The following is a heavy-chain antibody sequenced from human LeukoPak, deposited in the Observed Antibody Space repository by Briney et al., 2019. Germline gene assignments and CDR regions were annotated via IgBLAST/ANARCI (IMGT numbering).Heavy chain of an antibody. CDR2: IYTSGST. CDR1: GGSIKSYY. Sequence: SETLSLTCTVSGGSIKSYYWNWIRQPAGKGLEWIGRIYTSGSTNYNPSLKSRVSMSVDTSKNQFSLKLSSVTAADTAVYYCARGKVVAGTPGQNSWDSWGQGTLVTVSS. J-gene: IGHJ4*02. V-gene: IGHV4-4*07. D-gene: IGHD6-19*01. CDR3: ARGKVVAGTPGQNSWDS.